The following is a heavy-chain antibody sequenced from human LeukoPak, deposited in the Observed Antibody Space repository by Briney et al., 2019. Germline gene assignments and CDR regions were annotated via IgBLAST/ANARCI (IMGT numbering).Heavy chain of an antibody. CDR2: ISSSGSTI. Sequence: PGGSLRLSCAASGFTFSSYEMNWVRQAPGKGLEWVSYISSSGSTIYYADSVKGRFTISRDNAKNSLYLQMNSLRAEDTAVYYCARGDSYDYVWGSYRLDYWGQGTLVTVSA. J-gene: IGHJ4*02. CDR3: ARGDSYDYVWGSYRLDY. D-gene: IGHD3-16*02. CDR1: GFTFSSYE. V-gene: IGHV3-48*03.